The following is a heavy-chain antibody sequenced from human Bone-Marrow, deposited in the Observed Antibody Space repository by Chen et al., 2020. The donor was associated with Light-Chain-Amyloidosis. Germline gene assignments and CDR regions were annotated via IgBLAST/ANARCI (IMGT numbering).Heavy chain of an antibody. D-gene: IGHD5-12*01. CDR1: GYTFPNYW. Sequence: EVQLEQSGPDVKKPRESLKISCKGSGYTFPNYWIGWVRQMPGKGLEWMGVIYPDDSDARYSPSFEGQVTISADKSITTAYLQWRSLKASDTAMYYCARRRDGYNFDYWGQGTLVTVSS. V-gene: IGHV5-51*01. CDR3: ARRRDGYNFDY. CDR2: IYPDDSDA. J-gene: IGHJ4*02.